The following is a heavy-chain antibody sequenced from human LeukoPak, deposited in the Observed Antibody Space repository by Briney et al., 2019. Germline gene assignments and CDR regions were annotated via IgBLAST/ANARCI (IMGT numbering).Heavy chain of an antibody. J-gene: IGHJ4*02. CDR1: GDSISSYY. V-gene: IGHV4-59*01. Sequence: SETLSLTCTVSGDSISSYYWSWVRQPPGKGLEWIGYIYYSGSTNYNPSLKSRVTISVDTSKNQFSLKLSSVTAADTAVYYCARTGKSRGYYYSFDYWGQGTLVTVSS. CDR3: ARTGKSRGYYYSFDY. CDR2: IYYSGST. D-gene: IGHD3-22*01.